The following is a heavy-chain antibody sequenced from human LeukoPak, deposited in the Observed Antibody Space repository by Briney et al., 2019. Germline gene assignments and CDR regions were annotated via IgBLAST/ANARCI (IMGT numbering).Heavy chain of an antibody. Sequence: GGSLRLSCAASGFTVSSNYMSWVRQAPGKGLEWVSVIYSGGSTYYADSVKGRFTISRDNSKNTLYLQMSSLKAEDTAVYCCVKDTSYSGYDYFDYWGQGTLVTVSS. CDR2: IYSGGST. V-gene: IGHV3-53*05. D-gene: IGHD5-12*01. CDR3: VKDTSYSGYDYFDY. J-gene: IGHJ4*02. CDR1: GFTVSSNY.